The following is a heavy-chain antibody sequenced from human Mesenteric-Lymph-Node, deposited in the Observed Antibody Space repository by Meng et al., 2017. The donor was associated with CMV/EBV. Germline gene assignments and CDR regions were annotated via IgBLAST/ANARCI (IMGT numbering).Heavy chain of an antibody. Sequence: GESLKISCAASGFTFSSYWMIWVRQTPGKGLEWVGRIKHRGAGGATEYAAAVKGRFTISRDDSRNSLSLQMSSLKTEDTGVYYCTAGLYNSGGVDSWGQGTLVTVSS. J-gene: IGHJ4*02. CDR1: GFTFSSYW. V-gene: IGHV3-15*01. CDR3: TAGLYNSGGVDS. CDR2: IKHRGAGGAT. D-gene: IGHD2-15*01.